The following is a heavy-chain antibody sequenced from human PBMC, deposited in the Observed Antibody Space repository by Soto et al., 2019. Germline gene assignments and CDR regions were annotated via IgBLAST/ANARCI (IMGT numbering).Heavy chain of an antibody. CDR1: GFTFDDYA. D-gene: IGHD3-10*01. V-gene: IGHV3-9*01. CDR3: AKDWHYYGSGSYFFDY. J-gene: IGHJ4*02. CDR2: ISWNSGSI. Sequence: VQLVESGGGLVQPGRSLRLSCAASGFTFDDYAMHWVRQAPGKGLEWVSGISWNSGSIGYADSVKGRFTISRDNAKNSLYLQMNSLRAEDTALYYCAKDWHYYGSGSYFFDYWGQGTLVTVSS.